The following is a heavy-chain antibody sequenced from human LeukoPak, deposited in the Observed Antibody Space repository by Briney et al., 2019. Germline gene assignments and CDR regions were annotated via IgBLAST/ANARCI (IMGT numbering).Heavy chain of an antibody. CDR1: GGSFSGYY. CDR3: ARQGGDRRVFDS. D-gene: IGHD3-16*01. V-gene: IGHV4-34*01. J-gene: IGHJ4*02. Sequence: SETLSLTCAVYGGSFSGYYWSWIRQSPGTGLEWIGEINHSGSTNYNPSLRSRVTISVDSSKNQFSLKVTSVTAADTAVYYCARQGGDRRVFDSWGQGTLVTVSS. CDR2: INHSGST.